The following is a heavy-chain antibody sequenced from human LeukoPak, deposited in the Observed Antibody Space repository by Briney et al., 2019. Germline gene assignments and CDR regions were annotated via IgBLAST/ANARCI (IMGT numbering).Heavy chain of an antibody. J-gene: IGHJ4*02. D-gene: IGHD6-19*01. CDR1: GFIFSTHW. CDR2: IKGDGTET. CDR3: VGGGGWLPDF. V-gene: IGHV3-7*01. Sequence: GGSLRLSCAASGFIFSTHWMNWVRQAPGKGLEWVAIIKGDGTETLYADSVEGRFTISRDSTKSSLYLQINSLRAEDTAVYYCVGGGGWLPDFWGQGVLVTVSS.